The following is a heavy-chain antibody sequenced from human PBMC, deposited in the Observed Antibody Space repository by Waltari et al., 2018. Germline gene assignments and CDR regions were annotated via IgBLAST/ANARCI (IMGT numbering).Heavy chain of an antibody. Sequence: QLQLQESGPGLVKPSETLSLTCTVSGGSISSSSYYWGWIRQPPGKGLEWIGSIYYSGSTYYNPSLKSRVTISVDTSKNQFSLKLSSVTAADTAVYYCARLYYYGSGSYYPYYYYYMDVWGKGTTVTVSS. CDR1: GGSISSSSYY. D-gene: IGHD3-10*01. V-gene: IGHV4-39*01. CDR2: IYYSGST. J-gene: IGHJ6*03. CDR3: ARLYYYGSGSYYPYYYYYMDV.